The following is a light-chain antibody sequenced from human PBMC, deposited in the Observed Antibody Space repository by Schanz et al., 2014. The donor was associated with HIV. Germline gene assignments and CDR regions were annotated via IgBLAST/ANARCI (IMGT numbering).Light chain of an antibody. Sequence: QSALTQPASVSGSPGQSITISCTGSSSDVGGYNSVSWYQQYPGKAPTLIIYDVSDRPSGVSNRFSGSKSGNTASLTISGLQAEDEADYFCCSLAASLTRVFGTGTKLTVL. CDR2: DVS. V-gene: IGLV2-14*01. J-gene: IGLJ1*01. CDR1: SSDVGGYNS. CDR3: CSLAASLTRV.